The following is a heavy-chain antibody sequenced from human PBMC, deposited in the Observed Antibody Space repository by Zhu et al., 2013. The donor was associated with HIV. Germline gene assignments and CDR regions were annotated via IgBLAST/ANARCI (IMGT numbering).Heavy chain of an antibody. J-gene: IGHJ1*01. D-gene: IGHD3-22*01. CDR3: ARGRYYYDHDGYYHEYFQV. CDR2: ISGYNGKT. Sequence: QVQLVQSGAEMKKPGASVKVSCKASGYIFTSFGISWVRQAPGQRLEWMGWISGYNGKTHYARNLQDRVSMTVDISSSTAYLELRSLRSDDTATYYCARGRYYYDHDGYYHEYFQVWGQGTLVTVSS. V-gene: IGHV1-18*01. CDR1: GYIFTSFG.